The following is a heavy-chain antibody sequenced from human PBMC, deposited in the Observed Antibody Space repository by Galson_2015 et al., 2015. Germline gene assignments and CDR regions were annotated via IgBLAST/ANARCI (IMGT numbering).Heavy chain of an antibody. J-gene: IGHJ6*03. CDR3: ARDGSTVYYYYYYMDV. V-gene: IGHV1-3*01. CDR2: INAENGNT. CDR1: GYTFNNYD. Sequence: SVKVSCKASGYTFNNYDMHWVRQAPGQRLEWMGWINAENGNTKYSQKFQGRVTITRDTSATTAYMELSSLRSEDTAVYYCARDGSTVYYYYYYMDVWGKGTTVTVSS. D-gene: IGHD2-2*01.